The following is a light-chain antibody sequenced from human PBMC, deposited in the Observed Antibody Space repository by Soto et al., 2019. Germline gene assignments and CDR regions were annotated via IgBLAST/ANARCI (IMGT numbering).Light chain of an antibody. CDR1: QSVSSSY. Sequence: EIVLTQSPGTLSLSPVERATLSFRASQSVSSSYLAWYQQKPGQAPRLLIHGASSRATGIPDRFSGSGSGTDFTLTISRLEPEDFAVYYCQQYGSSPPTFGQGTKVDIK. CDR2: GAS. CDR3: QQYGSSPPT. J-gene: IGKJ1*01. V-gene: IGKV3-20*01.